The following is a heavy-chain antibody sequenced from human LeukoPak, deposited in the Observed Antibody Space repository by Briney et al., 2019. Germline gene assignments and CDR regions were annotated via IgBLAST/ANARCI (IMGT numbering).Heavy chain of an antibody. Sequence: SSVKVSCKASGGTFTSYAISWVRQAPGQGLEWMGGIIPVFGTANYAQKFQGRVTITTDESTSTAYMELSSLRSEETAVYYCARDGSHYDILTGYYRPDAFDIWGQGTMVTVSA. J-gene: IGHJ3*02. D-gene: IGHD3-9*01. CDR2: IIPVFGTA. CDR1: GGTFTSYA. CDR3: ARDGSHYDILTGYYRPDAFDI. V-gene: IGHV1-69*05.